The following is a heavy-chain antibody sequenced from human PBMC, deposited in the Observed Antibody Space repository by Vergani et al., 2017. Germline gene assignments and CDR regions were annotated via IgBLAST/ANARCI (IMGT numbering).Heavy chain of an antibody. D-gene: IGHD2-2*01. V-gene: IGHV3-30*03. CDR2: ISYDGSNK. CDR1: GFTFSSYG. CDR3: ATYQFCGTSCQDGGVYFDY. Sequence: QVQLVESGGGVVQPGRSLRLSCAASGFTFSSYGMHWVRQAPGKGLEWVAVISYDGSNKYYADSVKGRFTISRDNSKTTLYLQMNSLRAEDTAVYYCATYQFCGTSCQDGGVYFDYWGQGTLVTVSS. J-gene: IGHJ4*02.